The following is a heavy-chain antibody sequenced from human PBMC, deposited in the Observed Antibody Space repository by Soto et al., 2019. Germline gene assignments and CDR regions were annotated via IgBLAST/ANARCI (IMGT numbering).Heavy chain of an antibody. D-gene: IGHD3-16*01. V-gene: IGHV1-18*01. CDR3: VRWDGFFGAGGVD. Sequence: QVQLVQSVTELRKPGASVKLSCKASGYIFTKYYIAWVRQAPGHGLEWMGMINGYNGKANYGQDFRGRVMMTTHTSTNTAYMDLRSLTSDDTGVYYCVRWDGFFGAGGVDWGQGTLVTVSS. J-gene: IGHJ4*02. CDR1: GYIFTKYY. CDR2: INGYNGKA.